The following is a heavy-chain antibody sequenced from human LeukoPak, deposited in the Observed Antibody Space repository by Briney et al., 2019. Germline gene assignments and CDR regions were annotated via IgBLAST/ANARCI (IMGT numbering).Heavy chain of an antibody. J-gene: IGHJ4*02. CDR2: INPNSGGT. CDR3: ARGPYRSSLEEYYFVH. CDR1: GYTFTGFC. Sequence: ASVKVSCKASGYTFTGFCMHWVRQAPGQGLEWMAWINPNSGGTNYAQKFQGRVTMTRDTSLTTAYMELTRLRSDDTAVYYCARGPYRSSLEEYYFVHWGQGTLVTVSS. V-gene: IGHV1-2*02. D-gene: IGHD6-13*01.